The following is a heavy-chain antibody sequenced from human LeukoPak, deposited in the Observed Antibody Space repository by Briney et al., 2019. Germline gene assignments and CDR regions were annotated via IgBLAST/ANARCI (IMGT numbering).Heavy chain of an antibody. CDR3: ARLTGVVVVALDY. CDR2: IYYSGST. Sequence: SETLSLTCTVSGGSISSYYWSWIRQPPGKGLEWIGYIYYSGSTNYNPSLKSRVTISVDTSKNQFSLKLSSVTAADTAVYYCARLTGVVVVALDYWGQGTLVTVSS. J-gene: IGHJ4*02. CDR1: GGSISSYY. D-gene: IGHD2-15*01. V-gene: IGHV4-59*01.